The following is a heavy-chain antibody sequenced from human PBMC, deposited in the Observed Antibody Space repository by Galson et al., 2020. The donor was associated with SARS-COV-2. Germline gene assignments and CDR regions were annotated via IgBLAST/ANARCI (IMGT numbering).Heavy chain of an antibody. V-gene: IGHV4-31*03. CDR2: ISISGRT. D-gene: IGHD1-26*01. J-gene: IGHJ4*02. Sequence: SQTLSLTCTVSGGPISSVGYYWTWIRQHPGKGLEWIGYISISGRTYYNPSLKSRVTISLDTSKNQFSLNLNSVTPADTAVYYCARELLSSHNFDYWGQGTLVTVSS. CDR3: ARELLSSHNFDY. CDR1: GGPISSVGYY.